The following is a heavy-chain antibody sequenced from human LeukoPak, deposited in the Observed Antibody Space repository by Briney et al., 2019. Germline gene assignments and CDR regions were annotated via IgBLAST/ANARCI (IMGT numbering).Heavy chain of an antibody. Sequence: GGSLRLSCAASGFTFSSYAMSWVRQAPGKGLEWVSAISGSGGSTYYADSVKGRFTISRDNSKNTLYLQMNSLRAEDTAVYYCANAEDSSSFPYWSQGTLVTVSS. CDR1: GFTFSSYA. V-gene: IGHV3-23*01. D-gene: IGHD6-6*01. CDR2: ISGSGGST. J-gene: IGHJ4*02. CDR3: ANAEDSSSFPY.